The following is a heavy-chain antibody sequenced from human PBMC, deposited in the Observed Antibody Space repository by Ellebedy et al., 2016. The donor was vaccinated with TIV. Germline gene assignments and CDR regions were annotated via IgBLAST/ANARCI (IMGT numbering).Heavy chain of an antibody. D-gene: IGHD6-13*01. J-gene: IGHJ4*02. CDR1: GYSFTGYY. Sequence: ASVKVSCKASGYSFTGYYMHGVRQAPGQGLEWMGWSDPNSGGTKYAQKFQGRVSMTRDTSISTAYMELSRLRSDDTAVYYCARGGSSWYIDFDYWGQGTLVTVSS. CDR2: SDPNSGGT. V-gene: IGHV1-2*02. CDR3: ARGGSSWYIDFDY.